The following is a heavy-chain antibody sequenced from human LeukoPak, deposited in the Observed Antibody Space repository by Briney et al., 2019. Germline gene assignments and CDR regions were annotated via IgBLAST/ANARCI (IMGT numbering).Heavy chain of an antibody. D-gene: IGHD3-10*01. CDR1: GFTFSSNA. Sequence: GGSLRLSCAASGFTFSSNAMSWVRQAPGKGLEWVSSISDSGGSTYYADSVKGRFTISRDNSKNTLYLQMNSLRAEDTAVYYCAARYGSGSYYRDYYYYYMDVWGKGTTVTVSS. V-gene: IGHV3-23*01. J-gene: IGHJ6*03. CDR2: ISDSGGST. CDR3: AARYGSGSYYRDYYYYYMDV.